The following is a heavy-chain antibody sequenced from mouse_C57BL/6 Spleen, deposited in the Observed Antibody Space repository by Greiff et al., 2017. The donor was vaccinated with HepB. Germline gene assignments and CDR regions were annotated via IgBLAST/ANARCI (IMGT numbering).Heavy chain of an antibody. J-gene: IGHJ1*03. CDR2: IDPSDSYT. V-gene: IGHV1-69*01. Sequence: QVQLQQPGAELVMPGASVKLSCKASGYTFTSYWMHWVKQRPGQGLEWIGEIDPSDSYTNYNQKFKGKSTLTVDKSSSTAYMQLSSLTSEDSAVYYWARGYGSSPYWYFDVWGTGTTVTVSS. CDR3: ARGYGSSPYWYFDV. CDR1: GYTFTSYW. D-gene: IGHD1-1*01.